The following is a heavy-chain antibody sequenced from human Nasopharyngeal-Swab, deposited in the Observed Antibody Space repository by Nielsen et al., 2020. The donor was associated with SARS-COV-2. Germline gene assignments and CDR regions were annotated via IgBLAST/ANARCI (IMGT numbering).Heavy chain of an antibody. CDR3: ASPLIYYYDSSGYYGDDAFDI. V-gene: IGHV3-11*01. CDR1: GFTFSDYY. CDR2: ISSSGSTI. Sequence: GESLKISCAASGFTFSDYYMSWIRQAPGEGLEWVSYISSSGSTIYYADSVKGRFTISRDNAKNSLYLQMNSLRAEDTAVYYCASPLIYYYDSSGYYGDDAFDIWGQGTMVTVSS. J-gene: IGHJ3*02. D-gene: IGHD3-22*01.